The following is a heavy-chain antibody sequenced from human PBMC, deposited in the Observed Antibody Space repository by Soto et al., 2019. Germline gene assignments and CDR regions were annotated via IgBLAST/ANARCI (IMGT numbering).Heavy chain of an antibody. D-gene: IGHD5-18*01. CDR1: GYTFTSYG. J-gene: IGHJ4*02. CDR2: ISAYNGNT. CDR3: ARDQAMAQFDY. V-gene: IGHV1-18*01. Sequence: QVQLVQSGAEVKKPGASVKVSCKASGYTFTSYGISWVRQAPGQGLEWMGWISAYNGNTKYAQNLQVRVTMTTDTSTRTAYLELRSLRSDDTAVYYCARDQAMAQFDYWGQGTRVTVSS.